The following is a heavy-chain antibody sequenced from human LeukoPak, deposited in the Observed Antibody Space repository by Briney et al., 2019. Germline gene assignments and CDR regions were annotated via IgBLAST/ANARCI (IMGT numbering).Heavy chain of an antibody. CDR3: ARTYSSGSYYGSYYYYGMDV. CDR2: ISGSGGST. V-gene: IGHV3-23*01. J-gene: IGHJ6*02. CDR1: GFSFSSFA. Sequence: PGGSLRLSCAASGFSFSSFAMSWVRQAPGKGLEWVSGISGSGGSTDFVDSVKGRFTISRDNSKNTLYLQMNSLRAEDTAVYYCARTYSSGSYYGSYYYYGMDVWGQGTTVTVSS. D-gene: IGHD1-26*01.